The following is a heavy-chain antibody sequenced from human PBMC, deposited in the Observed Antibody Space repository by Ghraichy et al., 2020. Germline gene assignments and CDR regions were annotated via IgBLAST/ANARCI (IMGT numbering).Heavy chain of an antibody. V-gene: IGHV3-21*04. CDR1: GFTFSSYR. D-gene: IGHD3-3*01. Sequence: GGSLRLSCAASGFTFSSYRMNWVRQAPGKGLEWVSSISRSSSYIYYADSVKGRFTISRDNAKNSLYLQMNSLRAEDTAVYYCAKATSEWSDSQGVYYYFMDVWGKGTTVTVSS. CDR3: AKATSEWSDSQGVYYYFMDV. J-gene: IGHJ6*03. CDR2: ISRSSSYI.